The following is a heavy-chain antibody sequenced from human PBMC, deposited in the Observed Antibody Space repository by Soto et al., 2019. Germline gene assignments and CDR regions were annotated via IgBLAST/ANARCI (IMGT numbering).Heavy chain of an antibody. J-gene: IGHJ4*02. CDR3: ADGGEWSFNFEY. CDR1: GFTFSSYA. D-gene: IGHD3-3*01. CDR2: ISASGGST. Sequence: GGSLRLSCAASGFTFSSYAMSWVRQAPGKGLEWVSAISASGGSTYYADSVTGRFTISRDNSKNTLYLQMNNLRVEDKAVYYCADGGEWSFNFEYWGQGTLVTVSS. V-gene: IGHV3-23*01.